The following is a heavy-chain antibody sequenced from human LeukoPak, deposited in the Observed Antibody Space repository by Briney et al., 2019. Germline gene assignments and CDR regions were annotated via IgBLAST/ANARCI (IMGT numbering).Heavy chain of an antibody. CDR3: TRPSIYDY. V-gene: IGHV3-73*01. CDR2: IRSKANSYAT. Sequence: PGGSLRLSXAASGFTFSGSAMHWVRQASGKGLEWVGRIRSKANSYATAYAASVKGRFTISRDDSKNAAYLQMNSLKTEDTAVYYCTRPSIYDYWGQGTLVTVSS. CDR1: GFTFSGSA. J-gene: IGHJ4*02. D-gene: IGHD6-6*01.